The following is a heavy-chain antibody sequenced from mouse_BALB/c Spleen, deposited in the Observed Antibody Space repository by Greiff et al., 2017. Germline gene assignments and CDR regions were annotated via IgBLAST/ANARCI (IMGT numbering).Heavy chain of an antibody. V-gene: IGHV1S81*02. Sequence: QVQVQQSGAEQGNPGASVKLSCKASGYTFTSYYMYWVKQRPGQGLEWIGEINPSNGGTNFNEKFKSKATLTVDKSSSTAFMQLSSLTSEDSAVFYCTRYYGYDAMSDWDEGTSVIVS. CDR3: TRYYGYDAMSD. D-gene: IGHD1-2*01. CDR1: GYTFTSYY. J-gene: IGHJ4*01. CDR2: INPSNGGT.